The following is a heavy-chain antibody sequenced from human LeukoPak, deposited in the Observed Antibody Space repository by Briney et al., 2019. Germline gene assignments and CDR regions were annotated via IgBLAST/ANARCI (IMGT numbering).Heavy chain of an antibody. Sequence: GGSLKLSCAASGFTFSSYAMNWVRQAPGKGLEWVSFISGSGGSTYHVDSVKGRFTISRDNSKNTLYLQMNSLRAEDTAVYYCAKTPYVDIRMVTFDYWGQGALVTVSS. D-gene: IGHD5-18*01. CDR1: GFTFSSYA. CDR2: ISGSGGST. J-gene: IGHJ4*02. V-gene: IGHV3-23*01. CDR3: AKTPYVDIRMVTFDY.